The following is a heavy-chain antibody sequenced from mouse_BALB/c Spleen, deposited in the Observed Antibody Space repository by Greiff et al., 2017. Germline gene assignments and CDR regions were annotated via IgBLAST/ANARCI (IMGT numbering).Heavy chain of an antibody. CDR2: INPSTGYT. V-gene: IGHV1-7*01. D-gene: IGHD4-1*01. CDR1: GYTFTSYW. J-gene: IGHJ2*01. CDR3: ARSANWDPSPDY. Sequence: QVQLKESGAELAKPGASVKMSCKASGYTFTSYWMHWVKQRPGQGLEWIGYINPSTGYTEYNQKFKDKATLTADKSSSTAYMQLSSLTSEDSAVYYCARSANWDPSPDYWGQGTTLTVSS.